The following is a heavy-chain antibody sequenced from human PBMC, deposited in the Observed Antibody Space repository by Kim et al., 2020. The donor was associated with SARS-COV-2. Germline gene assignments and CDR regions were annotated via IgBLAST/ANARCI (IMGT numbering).Heavy chain of an antibody. CDR3: ARDRYSHYYGSGSQLFDY. D-gene: IGHD3-10*01. J-gene: IGHJ4*02. V-gene: IGHV4-39*07. Sequence: KRRVTISVDTSKNQFSLKLSSVTAADTAVYYCARDRYSHYYGSGSQLFDYWGQGTLVTVSS.